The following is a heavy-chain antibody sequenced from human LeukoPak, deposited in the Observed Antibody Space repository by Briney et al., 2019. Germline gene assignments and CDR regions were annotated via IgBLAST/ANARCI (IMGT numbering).Heavy chain of an antibody. J-gene: IGHJ4*02. CDR1: GFSLSGYW. CDR2: LHADGNEK. V-gene: IGHV3-7*03. D-gene: IGHD3-22*01. CDR3: AKGNYDSSGYYQYYFDY. Sequence: GGSLRLSCAAYGFSLSGYWMSWVRQAPGKGLEWVARLHADGNEKYFVHSVKGRFTVSRDNAKNSLYLQMNSLRVEDTAVYYCAKGNYDSSGYYQYYFDYWGQGTLVTVSS.